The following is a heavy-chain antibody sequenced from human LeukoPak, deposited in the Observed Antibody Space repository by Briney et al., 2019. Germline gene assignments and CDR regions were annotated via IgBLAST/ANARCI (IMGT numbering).Heavy chain of an antibody. CDR3: AKEGMGYDFWSGSTFDY. CDR1: GFTFSNYA. D-gene: IGHD3-3*01. J-gene: IGHJ4*02. Sequence: GGSLRLSCAASGFTFSNYAMNWVRQAPGKGLEWVSAISGSGGSTYYADSVKGRFTISRDNSKNTLYLQMNSLRAEDTAVYYCAKEGMGYDFWSGSTFDYWGQGTLVTVSS. CDR2: ISGSGGST. V-gene: IGHV3-23*01.